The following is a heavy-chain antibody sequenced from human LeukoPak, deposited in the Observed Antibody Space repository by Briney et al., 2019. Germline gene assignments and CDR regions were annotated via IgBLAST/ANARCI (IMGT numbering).Heavy chain of an antibody. D-gene: IGHD3-3*01. V-gene: IGHV4-4*07. CDR3: ARDARGWSGFDY. J-gene: IGHJ4*02. Sequence: SETLSLTXSVSGGSISSYYWSWIRQPAGKGREWIGRIYTTGNTDYNPSLKSRVTMSVDTSKNQFSLNLSSVTAADTAVYYCARDARGWSGFDYWGQRTLVTVSS. CDR1: GGSISSYY. CDR2: IYTTGNT.